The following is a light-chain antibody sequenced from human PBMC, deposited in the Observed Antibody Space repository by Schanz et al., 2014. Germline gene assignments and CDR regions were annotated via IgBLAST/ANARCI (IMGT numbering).Light chain of an antibody. Sequence: QSALTQPASVSGSPGQSITISCTGTSSDVGGYNYVSWYQQHPGKAPKLMIYDVSQRPAGVPDRFSGSKSGNTASLTISGLQVEDEADYYCCSYAGNSQGVFGGGTKLTVL. V-gene: IGLV2-11*01. CDR2: DVS. CDR3: CSYAGNSQGV. CDR1: SSDVGGYNY. J-gene: IGLJ3*02.